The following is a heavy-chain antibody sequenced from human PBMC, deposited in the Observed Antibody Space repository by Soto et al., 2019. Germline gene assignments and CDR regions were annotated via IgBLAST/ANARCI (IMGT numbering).Heavy chain of an antibody. V-gene: IGHV1-8*01. Sequence: QVQLVQSGAEVKKPGASVKVSCKASGYTFTSYDINWVRQATGQGREWMGWMNPNSGNTGYAQKFQGRVTMNRNTSISTAHMALSSLRSEDTAVYYCAREKTSYGMDVWGQATTVTVS. CDR2: MNPNSGNT. CDR3: AREKTSYGMDV. CDR1: GYTFTSYD. J-gene: IGHJ6*02.